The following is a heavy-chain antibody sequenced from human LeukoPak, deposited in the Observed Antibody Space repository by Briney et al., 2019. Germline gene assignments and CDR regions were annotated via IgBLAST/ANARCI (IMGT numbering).Heavy chain of an antibody. CDR2: ISGSGGST. CDR3: AKARIYSGYDYALFDY. Sequence: GGSLRLSCAASGFTFSSYAMSWVRQAPGKGLEWVSAISGSGGSTYYADSVKGRFTISRDNSKNTLYLQMNSLRAEDTAVYYCAKARIYSGYDYALFDYWGQGTLVTVSS. V-gene: IGHV3-23*01. J-gene: IGHJ4*02. D-gene: IGHD5-12*01. CDR1: GFTFSSYA.